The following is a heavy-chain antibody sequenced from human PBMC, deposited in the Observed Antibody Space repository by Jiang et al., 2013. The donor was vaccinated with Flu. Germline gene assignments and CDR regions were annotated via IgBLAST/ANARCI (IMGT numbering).Heavy chain of an antibody. CDR1: GGSISSGDYY. Sequence: PGLVKPSQTLSLTCTVSGGSISSGDYYWSWIRQPPGKGLEWIGYIYYSGSTYYNPSLKSRVTISVDTSKNQFSLKLSSVTAADTAVYYCAREKLPGYGDSLYYFDYWGQGTLVTVSS. CDR2: IYYSGST. D-gene: IGHD4-17*01. V-gene: IGHV4-30-4*01. CDR3: AREKLPGYGDSLYYFDY. J-gene: IGHJ4*02.